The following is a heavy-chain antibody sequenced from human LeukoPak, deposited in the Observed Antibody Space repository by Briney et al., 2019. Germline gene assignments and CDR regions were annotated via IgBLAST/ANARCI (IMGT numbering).Heavy chain of an antibody. CDR3: VRRVGNSKYDY. J-gene: IGHJ4*02. D-gene: IGHD4-11*01. CDR1: DYSITSYW. CDR2: IYPGDSDT. Sequence: GESLKISCKASDYSITSYWSGWVGQMPGRGLGWLGIIYPGDSDTRYSPSFQDQVTISADRSISTAYLQWSSLKASDTAMYYCVRRVGNSKYDYWGQGTLVTVSS. V-gene: IGHV5-51*01.